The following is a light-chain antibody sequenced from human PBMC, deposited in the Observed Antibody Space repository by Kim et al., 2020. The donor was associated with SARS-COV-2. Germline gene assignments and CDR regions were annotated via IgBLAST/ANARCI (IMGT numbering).Light chain of an antibody. J-gene: IGLJ3*02. Sequence: GQRGTICCSGVSSNIGINTVNWYQHLPGTAPKLLIYTNNQRPSGVPDRFSGSKSGTSASLAISGLQSDDEADYYCAAWDDSLNGPVFGGGTQLTVL. CDR2: TNN. CDR1: SSNIGINT. V-gene: IGLV1-44*01. CDR3: AAWDDSLNGPV.